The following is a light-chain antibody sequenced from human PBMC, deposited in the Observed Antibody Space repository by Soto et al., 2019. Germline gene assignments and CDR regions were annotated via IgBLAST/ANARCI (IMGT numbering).Light chain of an antibody. CDR3: RQGTHWPWT. Sequence: DVVMTQSPLSLTVTLGQAASISCRSSQSPLYSDGNTYLNWFHQRPGQSPRRLIYKVSNRESGAPDRFSGSGSGTDFKLQTSRVEAEDVGGNYGRQGTHWPWTFGEGTKVEIK. CDR1: QSPLYSDGNTY. CDR2: KVS. J-gene: IGKJ1*01. V-gene: IGKV2-30*01.